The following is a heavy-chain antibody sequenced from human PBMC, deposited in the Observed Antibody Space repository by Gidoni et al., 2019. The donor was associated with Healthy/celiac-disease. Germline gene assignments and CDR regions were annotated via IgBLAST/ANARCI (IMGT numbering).Heavy chain of an antibody. D-gene: IGHD6-13*01. Sequence: QVQLQQWGAGLLKPSETLSLPCAVYGGSFSGYYWSWIRQPPGKGLEWIGEINHSGSTNYNPSLKSRVTISVDTSKNQFSLKLSSVTAADTAVYYCARASSSSWWLDVWGKGTTVTVSS. CDR3: ARASSSSWWLDV. CDR2: INHSGST. J-gene: IGHJ6*04. V-gene: IGHV4-34*01. CDR1: GGSFSGYY.